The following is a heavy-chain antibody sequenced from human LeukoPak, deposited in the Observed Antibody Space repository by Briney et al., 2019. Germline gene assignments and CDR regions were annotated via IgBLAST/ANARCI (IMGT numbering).Heavy chain of an antibody. D-gene: IGHD1-26*01. CDR2: IDGPTFRT. CDR3: TTWVGAHFDF. V-gene: IGHV3-23*01. Sequence: GGSLRLSCAGSGFTSSNYATHWVRQAPGKGLEWVSTIDGPTFRTHYADSVMGRFTISGDNSKNTLYLQMNSLRAEDTAVYFCTTWVGAHFDFWGQGTLVTVSS. J-gene: IGHJ4*02. CDR1: GFTSSNYA.